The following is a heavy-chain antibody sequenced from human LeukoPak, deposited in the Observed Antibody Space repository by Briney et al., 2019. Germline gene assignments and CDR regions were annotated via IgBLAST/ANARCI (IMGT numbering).Heavy chain of an antibody. CDR3: TTYDSSGYYFAS. CDR2: IKSNTDGGTT. D-gene: IGHD3-22*01. Sequence: PGGSLRLSCAASGFTVSSIYMSWVRQAPGKGLEWVGRIKSNTDGGTTNNAAPVKGRFTISRDDSKNTLYLQMNSLKTEDTAVYYCTTYDSSGYYFASWGQGTLVTVSS. J-gene: IGHJ4*02. V-gene: IGHV3-15*01. CDR1: GFTVSSIY.